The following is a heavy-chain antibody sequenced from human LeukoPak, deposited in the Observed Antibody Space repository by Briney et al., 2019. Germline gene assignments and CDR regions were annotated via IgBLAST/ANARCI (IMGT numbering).Heavy chain of an antibody. J-gene: IGHJ5*02. Sequence: GGSLRLSCAASGFTFSSYGMHWVRQAPGKGLEWVAVIWYDGSNKYYADSVKGRFTISRDNSKNTLYLQMNSLRAEDTAVYYCARDASYYDFWSGYSGLDPWGQGTLVTVSS. V-gene: IGHV3-30*19. D-gene: IGHD3-3*01. CDR3: ARDASYYDFWSGYSGLDP. CDR1: GFTFSSYG. CDR2: IWYDGSNK.